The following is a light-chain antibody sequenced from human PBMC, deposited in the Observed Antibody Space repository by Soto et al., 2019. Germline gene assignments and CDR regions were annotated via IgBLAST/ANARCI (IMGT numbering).Light chain of an antibody. CDR1: QTVSNNY. Sequence: EIVLTQSPGTLSLSPGERSTLSCRASQTVSNNYLAWYQQKPGQAPRLVIYGASNRATGIPDRFSASGSGTDFTLTISRLEPEDFAVYYCQQYISSPLTFGQGTTVDIK. CDR3: QQYISSPLT. V-gene: IGKV3-20*01. J-gene: IGKJ1*01. CDR2: GAS.